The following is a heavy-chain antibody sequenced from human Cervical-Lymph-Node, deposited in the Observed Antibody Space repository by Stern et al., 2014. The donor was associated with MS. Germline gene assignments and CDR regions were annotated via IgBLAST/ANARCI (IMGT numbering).Heavy chain of an antibody. CDR2: IYPADSDT. J-gene: IGHJ4*02. Sequence: VQLVQSGAEVKKSGESLKISCKGSGYSFTSYWIGWGRQTPGKGLEWMGIIYPADSDTRYIPSFQGQVTMSADKSTGTAHLEWTRLKTSDTAMYYCARQDSSGWRYWGQGTLVTVSS. V-gene: IGHV5-51*01. CDR1: GYSFTSYW. CDR3: ARQDSSGWRY. D-gene: IGHD6-19*01.